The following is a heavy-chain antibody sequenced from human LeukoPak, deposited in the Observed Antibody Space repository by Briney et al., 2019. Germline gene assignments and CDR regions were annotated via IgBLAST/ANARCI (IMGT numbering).Heavy chain of an antibody. J-gene: IGHJ4*02. V-gene: IGHV4-31*03. Sequence: SQTLSLTCTVSGGSISSGGYYWSWIRQHPGTGLEWIGYIYYSGSTYYNPSLKSRVTISVDTSKNQFSLELSSVTAADTAVYYCARVSPARSIASDYWGQGTLVTVSS. D-gene: IGHD3-22*01. CDR2: IYYSGST. CDR1: GGSISSGGYY. CDR3: ARVSPARSIASDY.